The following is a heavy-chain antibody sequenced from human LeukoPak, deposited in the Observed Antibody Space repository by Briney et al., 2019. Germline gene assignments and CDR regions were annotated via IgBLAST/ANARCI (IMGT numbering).Heavy chain of an antibody. CDR1: GGSISSSNW. D-gene: IGHD6-13*01. Sequence: KSSETLSLTCAVSGGSISSSNWWSWVRQPPGKGLEWIGEIYHSGSTNYNPSLKSRVTISVDTSKNQFSLRLSSLTAADTAVYYCARGTGMAAAGKLSSLYYFDYWGQGTLVTVSS. J-gene: IGHJ4*02. CDR3: ARGTGMAAAGKLSSLYYFDY. CDR2: IYHSGST. V-gene: IGHV4-4*02.